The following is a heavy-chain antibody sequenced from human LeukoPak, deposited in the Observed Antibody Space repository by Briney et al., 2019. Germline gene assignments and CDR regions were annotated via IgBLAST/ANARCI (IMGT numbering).Heavy chain of an antibody. V-gene: IGHV3-30*02. CDR1: GFIFSSFG. CDR3: AKQMVERPHYYYMDV. CDR2: IQDDESNK. D-gene: IGHD2-15*01. J-gene: IGHJ6*03. Sequence: GGSLRLSCAASGFIFSSFGMDGVRQAPGEGLEWVAFIQDDESNKFYADSVKGRFTISRDNSKNTLFLQMNSLRPEDTALYYCAKQMVERPHYYYMDVWGKGTTVTVSS.